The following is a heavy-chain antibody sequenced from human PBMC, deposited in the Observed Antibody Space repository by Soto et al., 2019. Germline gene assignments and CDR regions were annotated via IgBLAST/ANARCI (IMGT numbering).Heavy chain of an antibody. CDR1: GYTFNNYG. D-gene: IGHD3-10*01. Sequence: ASVKVSCKASGYTFNNYGITCLRQAPGQGLEWLGWISVYNGNKNYAKKVQGRVSMTADTSTSTAHMELRSLQSDDTAVYFCARVAITLIRGLKVDFYSMDVWGQGTTVTVSS. V-gene: IGHV1-18*01. CDR3: ARVAITLIRGLKVDFYSMDV. J-gene: IGHJ6*02. CDR2: ISVYNGNK.